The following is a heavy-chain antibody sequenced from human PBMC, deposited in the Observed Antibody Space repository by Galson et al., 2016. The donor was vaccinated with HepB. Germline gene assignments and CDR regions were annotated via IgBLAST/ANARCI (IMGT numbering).Heavy chain of an antibody. Sequence: ETLSLTCAVYGGSFSGSYWNWIRQSPGKGLEWVGEINDSGTTNYNPSLKSRVTLSLDTSKKQFSLKLSSVTAADTAVHYCARGISVAGAFDCWGPGNLVTVSS. CDR3: ARGISVAGAFDC. J-gene: IGHJ4*02. D-gene: IGHD6-19*01. CDR1: GGSFSGSY. CDR2: INDSGTT. V-gene: IGHV4-34*01.